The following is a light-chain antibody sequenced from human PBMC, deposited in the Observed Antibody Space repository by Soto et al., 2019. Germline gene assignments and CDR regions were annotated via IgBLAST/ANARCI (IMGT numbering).Light chain of an antibody. CDR3: CSYAGSDTDV. J-gene: IGLJ2*01. V-gene: IGLV2-11*01. CDR1: SSDVGGYNY. CDR2: EVS. Sequence: QSALTQPRSVSGSPGQSVTISCTGTSSDVGGYNYVSWYQQHPGKAPKLIIYEVSERPSGVPDRFSGSKSGNTASLTISGLQAGDEADYYCCSYAGSDTDVFGGGTKVTVL.